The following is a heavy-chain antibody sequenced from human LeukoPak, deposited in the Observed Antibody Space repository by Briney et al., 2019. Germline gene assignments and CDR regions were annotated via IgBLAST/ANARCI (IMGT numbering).Heavy chain of an antibody. V-gene: IGHV1-69*13. CDR3: ARTDGQVATMPLYYYYGMDV. J-gene: IGHJ6*04. CDR2: IIPIFGTA. D-gene: IGHD5-12*01. CDR1: GGTFSSYA. Sequence: SVKLSCKASGGTFSSYAISWVRQAPGQGLEWRGGIIPIFGTANYAQKFQGRVTITADESTSTAYMELSSLRSEDTAVYYCARTDGQVATMPLYYYYGMDVWGKGTTVTVSS.